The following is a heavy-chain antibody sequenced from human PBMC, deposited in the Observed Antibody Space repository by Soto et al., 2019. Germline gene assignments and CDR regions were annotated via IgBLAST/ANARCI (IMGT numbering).Heavy chain of an antibody. CDR2: ISAYNGNT. CDR3: ARAWGMRAVASPDNWFDP. D-gene: IGHD6-19*01. CDR1: GYTFTSYG. Sequence: ASVKVSCKASGYTFTSYGISWVRQAPGQGLEWMGWISAYNGNTNYAQKLQGRVTMTTDTSTSTAYMELRSLRSDDTAVYYCARAWGMRAVASPDNWFDPWGQGTLVTVSS. V-gene: IGHV1-18*01. J-gene: IGHJ5*02.